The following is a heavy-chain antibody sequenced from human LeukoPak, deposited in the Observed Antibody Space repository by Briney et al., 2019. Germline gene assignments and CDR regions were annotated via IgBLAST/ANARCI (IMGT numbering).Heavy chain of an antibody. D-gene: IGHD2-2*02. CDR3: ARAPWGDIAVVPAAIHPWFDP. J-gene: IGHJ5*02. V-gene: IGHV4-34*01. Sequence: SETLSLTCAVYGGSFSGYYWSWIRQPPGKGLEWIGEINHSGSTNYNPSLKSRVTISVDTSKNQFSLKLSSVTAADTAVYYCARAPWGDIAVVPAAIHPWFDPWGQGTLVTVSS. CDR1: GGSFSGYY. CDR2: INHSGST.